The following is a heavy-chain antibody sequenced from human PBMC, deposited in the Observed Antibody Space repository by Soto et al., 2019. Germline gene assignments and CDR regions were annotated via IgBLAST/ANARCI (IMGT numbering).Heavy chain of an antibody. V-gene: IGHV1-46*03. J-gene: IGHJ4*02. D-gene: IGHD6-19*01. CDR1: GYTFTSYY. CDR3: ARVHGPYSSGWYADRNLFDY. Sequence: ASVKVSCKASGYTFTSYYMQWVRQAPGQGLEWMGIINPSGGSTSYAQKFQGRVTMTRDTSTSTVYMELSSLRSEDTAVYYCARVHGPYSSGWYADRNLFDYWGQGTLVTVSS. CDR2: INPSGGST.